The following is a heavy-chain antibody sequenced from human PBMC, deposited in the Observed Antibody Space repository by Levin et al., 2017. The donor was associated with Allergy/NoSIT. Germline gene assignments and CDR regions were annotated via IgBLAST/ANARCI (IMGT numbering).Heavy chain of an antibody. V-gene: IGHV3-66*01. CDR3: ARDRAYAFDF. Sequence: PGGSLRLSCEASGFTVSGDYMNWVRQXXGKGLEWVSITLGGGNSYYADSVKGRFIISRDNSNSKSTLYLQMNSLRAEDTAMYYCARDRAYAFDFWGQGTMVTVSS. J-gene: IGHJ3*01. CDR2: TLGGGNS. CDR1: GFTVSGDY. D-gene: IGHD3-10*01.